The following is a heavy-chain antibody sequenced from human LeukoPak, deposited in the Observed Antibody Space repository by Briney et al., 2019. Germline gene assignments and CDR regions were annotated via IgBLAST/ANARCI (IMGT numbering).Heavy chain of an antibody. CDR1: GFTVNTYG. Sequence: LPGGSLRLSCAVSGFTVNTYGMHWVRQVPGKGMVWVSYINPDGSSITYADSVKGRFTISRDNSKNTLYLQMNSLRAEDTAVYYCARVKSGTKGMIEGYYYYYMDVWGKGTTVTVSS. J-gene: IGHJ6*03. CDR3: ARVKSGTKGMIEGYYYYYMDV. D-gene: IGHD3-10*01. V-gene: IGHV3-74*01. CDR2: INPDGSSI.